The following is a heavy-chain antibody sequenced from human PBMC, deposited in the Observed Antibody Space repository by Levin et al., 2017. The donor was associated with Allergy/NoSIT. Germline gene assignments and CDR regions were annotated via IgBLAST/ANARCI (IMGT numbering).Heavy chain of an antibody. CDR1: GVTSNTYS. J-gene: IGHJ4*02. Sequence: PGGSLRLSCRASGVTSNTYSIHWVRQAPGHGLEWMGRIIPISGITRYGKTFQGRVTITADKSTDTAYMEVSSLRSEDTAVYFCARGDQSVSENWGQGTLVTVSS. CDR3: ARGDQSVSEN. D-gene: IGHD5/OR15-5a*01. V-gene: IGHV1-69*02. CDR2: IIPISGIT.